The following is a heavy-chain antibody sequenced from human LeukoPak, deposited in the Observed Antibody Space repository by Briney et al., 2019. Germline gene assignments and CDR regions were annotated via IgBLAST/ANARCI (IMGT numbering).Heavy chain of an antibody. Sequence: SETLSLTCTVSGGSISSYYWSWIRQPPGKGLEWIGYIYNSGTTKYNPSLKSRVTISVDTSKNQLSLKLRSVTAADTAMYYCARVHYYGSGLSSYFDYWGQGTLVTVSS. V-gene: IGHV4-59*01. CDR1: GGSISSYY. CDR3: ARVHYYGSGLSSYFDY. D-gene: IGHD3-10*01. J-gene: IGHJ4*02. CDR2: IYNSGTT.